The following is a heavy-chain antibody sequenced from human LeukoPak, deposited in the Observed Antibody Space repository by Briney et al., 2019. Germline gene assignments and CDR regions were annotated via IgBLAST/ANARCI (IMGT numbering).Heavy chain of an antibody. CDR3: AKDRTMYYYGSGSPLDAFDI. J-gene: IGHJ3*02. V-gene: IGHV3-9*01. Sequence: GGSLRLSCAASGFTFSSYAMHWVRQAPGKGLEWVSGISWNSGSIGYADSVKGRFTISRDNAKNSLYLQMNSLRAEDTALYYCAKDRTMYYYGSGSPLDAFDIWGQGTMVTVSS. CDR1: GFTFSSYA. CDR2: ISWNSGSI. D-gene: IGHD3-10*01.